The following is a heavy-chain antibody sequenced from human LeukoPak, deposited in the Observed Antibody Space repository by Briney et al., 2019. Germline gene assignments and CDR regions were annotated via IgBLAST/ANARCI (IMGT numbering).Heavy chain of an antibody. J-gene: IGHJ4*02. V-gene: IGHV4-59*01. CDR2: IYYSGST. CDR3: AREPYSSSWVDY. CDR1: GGSISSYY. D-gene: IGHD6-13*01. Sequence: SETLSLTCTVSGGSISSYYWSWIRKPPGKALEWIGYIYYSGSTNYNRSLKSRVTISVDTSKNQSSLKLSSVTAADTAVYYCAREPYSSSWVDYWGQGTLVTVSS.